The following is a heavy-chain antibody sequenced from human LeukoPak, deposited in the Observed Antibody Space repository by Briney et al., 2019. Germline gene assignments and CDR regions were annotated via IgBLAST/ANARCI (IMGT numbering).Heavy chain of an antibody. CDR1: GFTFSSYD. D-gene: IGHD4-11*01. Sequence: GGSLRLSCAASGFTFSSYDMHWVRQATGKGLEWVLGINTAGDTYYPGSVKGRFTISRENAKSSLYLQMDNLRAGDTAVYYCARGLPGGFDPWGQGTLVTVSS. J-gene: IGHJ5*02. CDR3: ARGLPGGFDP. CDR2: INTAGDT. V-gene: IGHV3-13*04.